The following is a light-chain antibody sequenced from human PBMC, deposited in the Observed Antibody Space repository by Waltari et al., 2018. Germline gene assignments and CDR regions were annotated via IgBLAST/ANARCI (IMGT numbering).Light chain of an antibody. V-gene: IGKV4-1*01. Sequence: DIVMTQSPDSLAVSLGARATIHCKSSQSVLYSSNNKNYLAWYRQKPGQPPELLIYWASSRESGVPDRFSGSGSGTDFALTISSLQAEDVAVYYCQQYYSIPYTFGQGTKLEIK. CDR1: QSVLYSSNNKNY. J-gene: IGKJ2*01. CDR2: WAS. CDR3: QQYYSIPYT.